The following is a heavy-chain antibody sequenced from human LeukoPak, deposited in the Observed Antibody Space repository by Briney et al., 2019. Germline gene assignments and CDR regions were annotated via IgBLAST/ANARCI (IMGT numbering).Heavy chain of an antibody. D-gene: IGHD2-8*01. J-gene: IGHJ4*02. CDR1: GYTFTSYD. V-gene: IGHV1-8*03. Sequence: ASVKVSCKASGYTFTSYDINWVRQATGQGLEWMGWMNPNSGNTGYAQKFQGRVTITRNTSISTAYMELSSLRSEDTAVYYCAKDDQGRGYCTNGVCYRPLDYWGQGTLVTVSS. CDR3: AKDDQGRGYCTNGVCYRPLDY. CDR2: MNPNSGNT.